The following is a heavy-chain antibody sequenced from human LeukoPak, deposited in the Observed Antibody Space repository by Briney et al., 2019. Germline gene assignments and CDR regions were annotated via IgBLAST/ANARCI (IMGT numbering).Heavy chain of an antibody. J-gene: IGHJ4*02. CDR3: AKADLGYCSGGSCYYAFDY. V-gene: IGHV3-20*04. CDR2: INQNGENI. CDR1: GFSTGSFG. D-gene: IGHD2-15*01. Sequence: GGSLRLSCVASGFSTGSFGLGWVRQVPGKGLEWVSGINQNGENIGYAESVKGRFTISKDNDKNTLYLQMNRLRDEDTDVYYCAKADLGYCSGGSCYYAFDYWGQGTLVTVSS.